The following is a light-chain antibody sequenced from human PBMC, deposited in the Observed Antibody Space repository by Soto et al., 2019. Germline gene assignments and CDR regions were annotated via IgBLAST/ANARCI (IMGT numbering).Light chain of an antibody. CDR1: SSDVGGYNY. CDR2: DVS. V-gene: IGLV2-11*01. J-gene: IGLJ3*02. CDR3: SSYAGSYEV. Sequence: QSVLTQPPSVSAAPGQKVTISCTGTSSDVGGYNYVSWYQQHPGKAPKLMIYDVSKRPSGVPDRFSGSKSGNTASLTISGLQAEDEADYYCSSYAGSYEVFGGGTKLTVL.